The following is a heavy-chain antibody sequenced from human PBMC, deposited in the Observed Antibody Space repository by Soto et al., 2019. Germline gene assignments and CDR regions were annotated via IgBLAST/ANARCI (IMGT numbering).Heavy chain of an antibody. CDR1: GFTFSDYY. V-gene: IGHV3-11*01. Sequence: GVSLRLSCATSGFTFSDYYMSWIRQAPGKGLEWVSYISSSGSTIYYADSVKGRSTTSRDNAKNSLYLKMNSLRAEDPAVYYCAIDYGDYDAFDIWGKGTMVTVPS. CDR3: AIDYGDYDAFDI. D-gene: IGHD4-17*01. CDR2: ISSSGSTI. J-gene: IGHJ3*02.